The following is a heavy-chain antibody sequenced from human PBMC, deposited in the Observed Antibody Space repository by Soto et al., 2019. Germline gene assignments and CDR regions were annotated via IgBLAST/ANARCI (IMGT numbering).Heavy chain of an antibody. CDR2: IWYDGTNK. CDR1: GFTFSSYG. D-gene: IGHD3-22*01. Sequence: QVQLVESGGGVVQPGRSLTLSCAASGFTFSSYGMHWVRQAPGKGLEWVAVIWYDGTNKYYVDSVKGRFTISRDNTKNTLYLRMNSLRAEDTAVYYCARDKGSSDLHFDYWGQGTLVTVSS. J-gene: IGHJ4*02. CDR3: ARDKGSSDLHFDY. V-gene: IGHV3-33*01.